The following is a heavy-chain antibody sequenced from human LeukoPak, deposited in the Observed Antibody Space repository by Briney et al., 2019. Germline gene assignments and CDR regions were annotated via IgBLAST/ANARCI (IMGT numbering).Heavy chain of an antibody. CDR2: INHSGST. V-gene: IGHV4-34*01. D-gene: IGHD6-13*01. CDR1: SGSSSGYY. Sequence: SETLSLTCAVYSGSSSGYYWSWIRQPPGKGLEWIGEINHSGSTNYNPSLKSRVTISVDTSKNQFSLKLSSVTAADTAVYYCARGIRGSSWQDFDYWGQGTLVTVSS. CDR3: ARGIRGSSWQDFDY. J-gene: IGHJ4*02.